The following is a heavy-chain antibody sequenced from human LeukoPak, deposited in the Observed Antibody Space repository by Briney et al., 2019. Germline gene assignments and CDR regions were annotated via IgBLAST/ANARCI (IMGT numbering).Heavy chain of an antibody. Sequence: GGSLRLSCAASGFTFSSYAMSWVRQAPGKGLEWVSAISGSGGSTYYADSVKGRFTISRDNSKNTLYLQMNSLRAEDTAVYYCARSVAARNWFDPWGQGTLVTVSS. V-gene: IGHV3-23*01. D-gene: IGHD5-18*01. CDR2: ISGSGGST. J-gene: IGHJ5*02. CDR3: ARSVAARNWFDP. CDR1: GFTFSSYA.